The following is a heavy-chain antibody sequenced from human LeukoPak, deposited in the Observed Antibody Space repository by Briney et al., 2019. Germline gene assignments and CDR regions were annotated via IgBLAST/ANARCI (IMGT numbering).Heavy chain of an antibody. CDR1: GFTFSFYA. Sequence: GGSLRLSCAASGFTFSFYAMSWVRQAPGKGLEWVAGITSSGNTTYYADPVKGRFTISRDNSKNTLSLQMNSLRAEDTALYYCAKDLSTAAKYYFDYWGQGTLVTVSS. J-gene: IGHJ4*02. D-gene: IGHD2/OR15-2a*01. CDR3: AKDLSTAAKYYFDY. CDR2: ITSSGNTT. V-gene: IGHV3-23*01.